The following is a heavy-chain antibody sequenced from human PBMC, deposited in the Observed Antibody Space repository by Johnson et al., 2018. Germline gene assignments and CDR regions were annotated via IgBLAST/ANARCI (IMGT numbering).Heavy chain of an antibody. V-gene: IGHV3-21*01. D-gene: IGHD4-11*01. Sequence: VQLVESGGGLVKPGGSLRLSCAASGFTFSSYSMNWVRQAPGKGLEWVSSISSSSSYIYYADSGKGRITISTDNAKNSLYLQMNSLRAEETAVSYCAREEYSNYYMGVWGKGTTVTVSS. J-gene: IGHJ6*03. CDR2: ISSSSSYI. CDR3: AREEYSNYYMGV. CDR1: GFTFSSYS.